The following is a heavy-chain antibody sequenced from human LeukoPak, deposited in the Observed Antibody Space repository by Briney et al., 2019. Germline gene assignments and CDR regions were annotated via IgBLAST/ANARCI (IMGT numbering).Heavy chain of an antibody. CDR2: MNPNSGNT. Sequence: ASVKVSCKASGYTFTSYDINWVRQATGQGLEWMGWMNPNSGNTGYAQKFQGRVTMTRNTSISTAYMELRSLRSDDTAVYYCARDPGQYYDILTGYYTPYYFDNWGQGTLVTVSS. D-gene: IGHD3-9*01. V-gene: IGHV1-8*01. J-gene: IGHJ4*02. CDR3: ARDPGQYYDILTGYYTPYYFDN. CDR1: GYTFTSYD.